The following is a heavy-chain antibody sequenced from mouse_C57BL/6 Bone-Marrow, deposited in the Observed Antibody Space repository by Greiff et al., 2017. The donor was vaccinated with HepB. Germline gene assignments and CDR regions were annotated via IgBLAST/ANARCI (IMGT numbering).Heavy chain of an antibody. J-gene: IGHJ4*01. V-gene: IGHV5-15*01. Sequence: DVHLVESGGGLVQPGGSLKLSCAASGFTFSDYGMAWVRQAPRKGPEWVAFISNLAYSIYYADTVTGRFTISRENAKNTLYLERSSLRSEDTAMYYCARAPPYYYGSSYHYAMDYWGQGTSVTVSS. CDR2: ISNLAYSI. D-gene: IGHD1-1*01. CDR3: ARAPPYYYGSSYHYAMDY. CDR1: GFTFSDYG.